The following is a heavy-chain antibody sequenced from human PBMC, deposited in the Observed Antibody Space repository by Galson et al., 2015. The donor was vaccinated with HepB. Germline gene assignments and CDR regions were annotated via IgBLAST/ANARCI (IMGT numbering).Heavy chain of an antibody. Sequence: PALVKPTQTLTLTCTFSGFSLSTSGMCVSWIRQPPGKALEWLARIDWDDDKYYSTSLKTRLTISKDTSKNQVVLTMTNMDPVDAATYYCARIRMQTGTTSWDFDYWGQGTLVTVSS. V-gene: IGHV2-70*11. CDR3: ARIRMQTGTTSWDFDY. CDR1: GFSLSTSGMC. D-gene: IGHD1-1*01. J-gene: IGHJ4*02. CDR2: IDWDDDK.